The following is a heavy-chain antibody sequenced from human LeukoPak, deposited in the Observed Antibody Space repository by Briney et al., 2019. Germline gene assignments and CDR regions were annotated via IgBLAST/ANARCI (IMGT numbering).Heavy chain of an antibody. Sequence: SETLSLTCTVSGGSISSGGYYWSWIRQHPGKGLEWIGYIYYSGSTYYNPSLKSRVTISVDTSKNQFSLKLSSVTAADTAVYYCARRGSGTVRVWGQGTLVTVSS. CDR3: ARRGSGTVRV. CDR2: IYYSGST. CDR1: GGSISSGGYY. J-gene: IGHJ4*02. V-gene: IGHV4-31*03. D-gene: IGHD3-10*01.